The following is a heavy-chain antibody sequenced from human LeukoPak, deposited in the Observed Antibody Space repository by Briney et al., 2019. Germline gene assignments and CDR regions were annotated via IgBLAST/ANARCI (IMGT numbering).Heavy chain of an antibody. V-gene: IGHV3-9*01. CDR1: GFTFDDYA. Sequence: GRSLRLSCAVSGFTFDDYAMHWVRQAPGKGLEWVSGISWNSGSLGYADSVKGRFTISRDNAKNSLYLQMNSLRAEDTALYYCATDMGSYSGYDKDYYYYGMDVWGQGTTVTVSS. J-gene: IGHJ6*02. CDR2: ISWNSGSL. D-gene: IGHD5-12*01. CDR3: ATDMGSYSGYDKDYYYYGMDV.